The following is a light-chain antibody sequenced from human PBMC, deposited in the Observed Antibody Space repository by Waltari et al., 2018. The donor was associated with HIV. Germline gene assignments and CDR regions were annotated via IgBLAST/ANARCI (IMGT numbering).Light chain of an antibody. CDR2: RNN. J-gene: IGLJ2*01. V-gene: IGLV1-47*01. Sequence: QSVLTQPPSASGTPGQRVTISCSGSSSNVHWYQQFPGTAPKLLIMRNNQRPSGVRDRFAGSRSGTSAALAISGLRSEDEADDDCAAWGDNLSGPVLFGGGTKLTVL. CDR3: AAWGDNLSGPVL. CDR1: SSN.